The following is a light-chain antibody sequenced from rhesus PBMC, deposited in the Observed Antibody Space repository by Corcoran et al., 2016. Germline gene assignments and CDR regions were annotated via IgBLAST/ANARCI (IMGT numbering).Light chain of an antibody. CDR3: QQHDNSPYS. CDR2: RAS. V-gene: IGKV1-69*01. Sequence: DIQMTQSPSSLSASVGDRVTITCRASRGSSNWVAWDQQKPGKAPKLLIYRASNLETGVPSRFSGSGSGTDFTLTSSSLQPEDIATYYFQQHDNSPYSFGQGTKVEIK. J-gene: IGKJ2*01. CDR1: RGSSNW.